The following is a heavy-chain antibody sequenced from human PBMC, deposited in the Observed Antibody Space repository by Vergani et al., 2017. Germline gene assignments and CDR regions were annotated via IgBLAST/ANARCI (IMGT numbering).Heavy chain of an antibody. CDR3: ARDRDYYGSGSYLDYYYYCGMDV. D-gene: IGHD3-10*01. J-gene: IGHJ6*02. CDR2: IIPIFGTA. V-gene: IGHV1-69*01. Sequence: QVQLVQSGAEVKKPGSSVKVSCKASGGTFSSYAISWVRQAPGQGLEWMGGIIPIFGTANYAQKFQGRVTITADESTSTAYMELSSLRSEDTAVYYCARDRDYYGSGSYLDYYYYCGMDVWGQGTTVTVSS. CDR1: GGTFSSYA.